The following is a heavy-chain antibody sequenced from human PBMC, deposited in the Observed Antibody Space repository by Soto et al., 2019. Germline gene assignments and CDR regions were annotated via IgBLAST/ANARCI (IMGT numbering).Heavy chain of an antibody. J-gene: IGHJ4*02. CDR3: ARTCRSGGSCYHEY. D-gene: IGHD2-15*01. CDR1: GYTFSSFG. CDR2: VSVYNDDT. V-gene: IGHV1-18*01. Sequence: ASVKVSCKASGYTFSSFGINWVRQAPGQGLEWVGWVSVYNDDTKYAQNFQGRVTLTTDTSTSTTYMEVGSLRSDDTAVYYCARTCRSGGSCYHEYWGEGTLVTVS.